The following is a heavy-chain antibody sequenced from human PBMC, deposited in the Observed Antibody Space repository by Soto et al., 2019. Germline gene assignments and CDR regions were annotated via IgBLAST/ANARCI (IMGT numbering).Heavy chain of an antibody. V-gene: IGHV2-5*02. CDR1: GFSLSTSGVG. CDR3: AHTPTVTGGLDY. CDR2: IYWDDDK. Sequence: QITLKESGPTLVKPTQTLTLTCTFSGFSLSTSGVGVGWIRQPPGKALEWLALIYWDDDKRNSPSLKSRLIITKDTSKNQVVLTMTNMDPVDTATYYCAHTPTVTGGLDYWGQGTLVTVSS. J-gene: IGHJ4*02. D-gene: IGHD4-17*01.